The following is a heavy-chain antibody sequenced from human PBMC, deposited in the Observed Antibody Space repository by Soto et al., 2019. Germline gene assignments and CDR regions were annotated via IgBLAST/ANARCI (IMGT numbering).Heavy chain of an antibody. Sequence: SVKVSCKASGGTFSSYAISWVRQAPGQGLEWMGGIIPIFGTANYAQKFQGRVTITAAESTSTAYMELSSRRPEDTAVYYCARTQSSVPGFKPLGFDYWGQGTLVTVSS. CDR2: IIPIFGTA. V-gene: IGHV1-69*13. CDR1: GGTFSSYA. J-gene: IGHJ4*02. CDR3: ARTQSSVPGFKPLGFDY. D-gene: IGHD6-19*01.